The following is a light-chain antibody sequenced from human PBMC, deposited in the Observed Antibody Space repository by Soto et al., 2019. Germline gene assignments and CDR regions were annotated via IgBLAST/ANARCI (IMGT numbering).Light chain of an antibody. CDR2: EAS. CDR3: QQYDNLPLT. J-gene: IGKJ4*01. V-gene: IGKV1-33*01. CDR1: QDIGNF. Sequence: DIQMTQSLPTLSASVGDRVTITCQASQDIGNFLSWYQQKPGKVPKLLICEASNLETGVPSRFSGSGSGTDFTFTISSLQPEDIATYYCQQYDNLPLTFGGGTKVDIK.